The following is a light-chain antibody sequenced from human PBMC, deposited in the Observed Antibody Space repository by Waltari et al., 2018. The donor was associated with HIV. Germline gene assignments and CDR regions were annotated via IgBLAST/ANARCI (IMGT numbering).Light chain of an antibody. Sequence: DIKLTQSPYPLPSSVEARGTLTCRASPGISNYLAWYQQKPGKVPKLLIYAASTLQSGAPSRFSGSGSGTDFTLTISSLQPEDVATYYCQKYNSAPWTFGQGTKVEIK. V-gene: IGKV1-27*01. J-gene: IGKJ1*01. CDR1: PGISNY. CDR2: AAS. CDR3: QKYNSAPWT.